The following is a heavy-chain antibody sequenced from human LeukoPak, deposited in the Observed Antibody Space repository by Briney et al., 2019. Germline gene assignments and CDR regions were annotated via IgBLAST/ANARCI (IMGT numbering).Heavy chain of an antibody. CDR1: GGSISSSSYY. V-gene: IGHV4-39*07. D-gene: IGHD4-17*01. J-gene: IGHJ3*02. CDR3: ARDRGFGDYEFDAFDI. Sequence: SETLSLTYTVSGGSISSSSYYWGWIRQPPWKGLEWIGSIYYSGSTYYNPSLKSRVTISVDTSKNQFSLKLSSVTAADTAVYYCARDRGFGDYEFDAFDIWGQGTMVTVSS. CDR2: IYYSGST.